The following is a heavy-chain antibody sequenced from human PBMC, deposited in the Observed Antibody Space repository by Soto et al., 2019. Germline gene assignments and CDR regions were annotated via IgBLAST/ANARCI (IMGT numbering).Heavy chain of an antibody. D-gene: IGHD1-1*01. V-gene: IGHV1-18*01. J-gene: IGHJ4*02. CDR2: IGGYKGNT. CDR1: GYTFTNYG. Sequence: QVQLVQSGAEVREPGASVKVSCKASGYTFTNYGVSWVRQAPGQGLEWMGWIGGYKGNTNYAQKLQGRVTLTTDTSTSTAYMELWSLRSDDTAVYYCAPHTLGTSMPSGYWGQGTLVTVSA. CDR3: APHTLGTSMPSGY.